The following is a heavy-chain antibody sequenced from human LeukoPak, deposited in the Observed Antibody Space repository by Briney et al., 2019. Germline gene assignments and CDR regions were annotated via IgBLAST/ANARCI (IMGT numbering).Heavy chain of an antibody. J-gene: IGHJ4*02. Sequence: AGGSLRLSCVASEFTFSTYWMSWVRQAPGKGLEWVANIKQDGSEKNYVDSVKGRFTISRDNAKNSLYLQMNSLRAEDTAEYYCARDTRGIFDYWGQGTLVTVSS. CDR1: EFTFSTYW. D-gene: IGHD3-10*01. V-gene: IGHV3-7*05. CDR3: ARDTRGIFDY. CDR2: IKQDGSEK.